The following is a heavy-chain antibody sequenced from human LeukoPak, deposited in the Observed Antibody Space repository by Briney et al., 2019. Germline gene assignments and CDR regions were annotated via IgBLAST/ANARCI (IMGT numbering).Heavy chain of an antibody. CDR1: GGTFSSYT. CDR3: AREKYDYGYDY. CDR2: ISAYNGNT. D-gene: IGHD4/OR15-4a*01. V-gene: IGHV1-18*01. J-gene: IGHJ4*02. Sequence: ASVKVSCKASGGTFSSYTISWVRQAPGQGLEWMGWISAYNGNTNYAQKLQGRVTMTTDTSTSTAYMELRSLRSDDTAVYYCAREKYDYGYDYWGQGTLVTVSS.